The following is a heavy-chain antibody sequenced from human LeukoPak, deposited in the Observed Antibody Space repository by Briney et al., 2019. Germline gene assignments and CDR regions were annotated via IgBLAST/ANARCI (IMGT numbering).Heavy chain of an antibody. CDR2: INPNSGGT. Sequence: ASVKVSCKAYGYTFTDYYMHWVRQAPGQGLEWMGWINPNSGGTNYAQKFQGRVTMTRDTPISTAYMELSRLRSDDTAVYYCAREGPIVGATHLVDYWGQGTLVTVSS. D-gene: IGHD1-26*01. V-gene: IGHV1-2*02. CDR1: GYTFTDYY. J-gene: IGHJ4*02. CDR3: AREGPIVGATHLVDY.